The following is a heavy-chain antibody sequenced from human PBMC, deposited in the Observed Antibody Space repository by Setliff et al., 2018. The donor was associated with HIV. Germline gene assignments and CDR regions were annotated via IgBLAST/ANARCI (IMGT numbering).Heavy chain of an antibody. V-gene: IGHV4-39*01. CDR2: IYYSGNT. CDR1: GGSLSSSSYS. Sequence: SETLSLTCTVPGGSLSSSSYSWGWIRQPPGKGLEWITIIYYSGNTYYNPSLKSRITISIDTSKNQFSLQLTSVTAADTAVYYCVNPSGAMGDFDSWGQGTLVTVSS. CDR3: VNPSGAMGDFDS. D-gene: IGHD3-16*01. J-gene: IGHJ4*02.